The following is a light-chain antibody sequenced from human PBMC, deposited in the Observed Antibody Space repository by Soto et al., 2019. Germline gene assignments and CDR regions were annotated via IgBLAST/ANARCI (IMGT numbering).Light chain of an antibody. J-gene: IGKJ1*01. Sequence: DTQMTQSPSTLSASVGDRVTITCRASQSISSWLAWYQQKPGKAPKLLIYDASSLKSGVPSRFSGSGSGTEFTLTISSLQPDDFATYYCQQYNSYPWTFGPGTKVDIK. V-gene: IGKV1-5*01. CDR3: QQYNSYPWT. CDR2: DAS. CDR1: QSISSW.